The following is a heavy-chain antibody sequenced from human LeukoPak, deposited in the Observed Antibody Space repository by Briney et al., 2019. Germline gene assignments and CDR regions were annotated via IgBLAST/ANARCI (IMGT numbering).Heavy chain of an antibody. CDR1: GGSISSYY. Sequence: PSETLSLTCTVSGGSISSYYWSWIRQPRGKGLEWIGYIYYSGSTNYNPSLKSRVTISVDTSKNQFSLKLSSVTAADTAVYYCARARGYYDSSGYYDYWGQGTLVTVSS. J-gene: IGHJ4*02. D-gene: IGHD3-22*01. CDR2: IYYSGST. CDR3: ARARGYYDSSGYYDY. V-gene: IGHV4-59*01.